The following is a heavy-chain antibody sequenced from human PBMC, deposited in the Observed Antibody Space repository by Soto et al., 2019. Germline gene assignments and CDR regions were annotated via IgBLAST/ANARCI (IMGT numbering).Heavy chain of an antibody. CDR1: GGSISSYY. V-gene: IGHV4-59*01. J-gene: IGHJ3*02. D-gene: IGHD2-15*01. CDR3: AREYCSGGSCYPFDALDI. CDR2: IYYSGST. Sequence: PSETLSLTCTVSGGSISSYYWSWIRQPPGKGLEWIGYIYYSGSTNYNPSLKSRVTISVDTSKNQFSLKLSSVTAADTAVYYCAREYCSGGSCYPFDALDIWGQGTMVTVSS.